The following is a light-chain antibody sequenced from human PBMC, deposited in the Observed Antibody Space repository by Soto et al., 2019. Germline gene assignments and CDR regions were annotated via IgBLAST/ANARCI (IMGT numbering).Light chain of an antibody. V-gene: IGLV1-44*01. CDR3: AAWDDSLSGVV. J-gene: IGLJ3*02. CDR2: NND. CDR1: SSNIGRNT. Sequence: QSVLTQPPSASGTPGQRVTISCSGGSSNIGRNTVTWYQQFPATAPKLLIHNNDQRPSGVPDRFSGSKSGTSASLVTSGLHSEDEADYYCAAWDDSLSGVVFGGGTKLTVL.